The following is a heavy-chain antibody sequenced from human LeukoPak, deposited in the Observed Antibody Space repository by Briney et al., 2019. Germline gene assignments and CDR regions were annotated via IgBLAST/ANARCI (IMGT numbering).Heavy chain of an antibody. Sequence: GASVKISCKASGYTFTGYYMHWVRQAPGQGLEWMGWINPNSGDTNYAQKFQGRVTMTRDTSISTAYMELSRLRSDDTAVYYCARESSSWAPIDYWGQGTLVTVSS. D-gene: IGHD6-13*01. V-gene: IGHV1-2*02. J-gene: IGHJ4*02. CDR2: INPNSGDT. CDR1: GYTFTGYY. CDR3: ARESSSWAPIDY.